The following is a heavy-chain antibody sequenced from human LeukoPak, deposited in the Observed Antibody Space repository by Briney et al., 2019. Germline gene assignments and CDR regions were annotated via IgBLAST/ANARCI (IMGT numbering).Heavy chain of an antibody. CDR1: GGSISSYY. V-gene: IGHV4-59*08. CDR2: IYYSGST. J-gene: IGHJ3*02. D-gene: IGHD4-17*01. Sequence: SETLSLTCTVSGGSISSYYWSWIRQPPGKGLEWIGYIYYSGSTNYNPSLKSRVTISVDTSKNQFSLKLSSVTAADTAVYYCASLVNYGDQNASDIWGQGTTVTVSS. CDR3: ASLVNYGDQNASDI.